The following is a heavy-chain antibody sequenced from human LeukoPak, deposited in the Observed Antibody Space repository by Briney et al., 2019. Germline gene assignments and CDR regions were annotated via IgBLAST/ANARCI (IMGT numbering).Heavy chain of an antibody. Sequence: PGGSLRLSCVVSGFPFSDYYMNWIRQAPGKGLEWIAYISSVSTTIQYAGSVKGRFTISRDNDQNSMFLQMNTLRAEDTAVYYCAGSYSGYDWSDSWGQGTLVTVSS. V-gene: IGHV3-11*01. CDR1: GFPFSDYY. CDR3: AGSYSGYDWSDS. CDR2: ISSVSTTI. J-gene: IGHJ4*02. D-gene: IGHD5-12*01.